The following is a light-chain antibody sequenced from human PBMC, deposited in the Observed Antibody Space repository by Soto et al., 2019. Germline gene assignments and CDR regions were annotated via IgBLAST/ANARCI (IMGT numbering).Light chain of an antibody. CDR1: SSDVGTYDF. J-gene: IGLJ1*01. CDR3: CLYAVTFYV. Sequence: QSALTQPRSVSGSPGQSVTISCTGTSSDVGTYDFVSWYQQHPGKAPRLMIFDVSERPSGAPDRFSGSKSGNTASLTISCLPAEDEADYYCCLYAVTFYVFGTGTKVTVL. CDR2: DVS. V-gene: IGLV2-11*01.